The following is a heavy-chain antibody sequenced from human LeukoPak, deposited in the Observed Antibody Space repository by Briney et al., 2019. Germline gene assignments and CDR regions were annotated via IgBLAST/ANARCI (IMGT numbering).Heavy chain of an antibody. V-gene: IGHV3-21*01. Sequence: KAGGSLRLSCAASGFTFSSYAMSWVRQAPGKGLEWVSSISSSSSYIYYADSVKGRFTISRDNAKNSLYLQMNSLRAEDTAVYYCARDGDSSGYWWNRNWFDPWGQGTLVTVSS. CDR2: ISSSSSYI. D-gene: IGHD3-22*01. CDR1: GFTFSSYA. CDR3: ARDGDSSGYWWNRNWFDP. J-gene: IGHJ5*02.